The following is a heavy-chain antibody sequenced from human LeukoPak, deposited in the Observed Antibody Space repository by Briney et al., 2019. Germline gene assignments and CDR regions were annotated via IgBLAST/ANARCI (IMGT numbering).Heavy chain of an antibody. CDR1: GGTFSSYA. Sequence: SVKVSCKASGGTFSSYAISWVRQAPGQGLEWVGGIIPIFGTANYAQKFQGRVTMTRNTSISTAYMELSSLRSEDTAEYYCARAYYVWGSYPVWGQGTLVTVSS. D-gene: IGHD3-16*02. CDR3: ARAYYVWGSYPV. V-gene: IGHV1-69*05. J-gene: IGHJ4*02. CDR2: IIPIFGTA.